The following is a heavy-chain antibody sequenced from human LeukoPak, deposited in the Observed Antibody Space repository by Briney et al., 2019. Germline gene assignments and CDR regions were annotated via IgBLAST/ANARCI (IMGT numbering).Heavy chain of an antibody. J-gene: IGHJ5*02. Sequence: GGSLRLSCAASGFTVSSNYMTWVRQAPGKGLEWASVIYSGSNTYYADSVKGRFSISRDNSKNTVYLQMNSLRAEDTAVYYCARLVTGTTVINSGWFDPWGQGTLVTVSS. CDR2: IYSGSNT. V-gene: IGHV3-66*04. CDR1: GFTVSSNY. D-gene: IGHD4-23*01. CDR3: ARLVTGTTVINSGWFDP.